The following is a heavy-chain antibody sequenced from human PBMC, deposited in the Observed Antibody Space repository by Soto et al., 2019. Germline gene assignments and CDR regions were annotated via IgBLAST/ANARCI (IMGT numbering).Heavy chain of an antibody. D-gene: IGHD6-6*01. Sequence: SETLSLTCAVYGGSFSGYYWSWIRQPPGKGLEWIGEINHSGSTNYNPSLKSRVTISVDTSKNQFSLKLSSVTAADTAVYYCAGHIAARTEGYFDYWGQGTLVTVSS. CDR3: AGHIAARTEGYFDY. V-gene: IGHV4-34*01. CDR2: INHSGST. J-gene: IGHJ4*02. CDR1: GGSFSGYY.